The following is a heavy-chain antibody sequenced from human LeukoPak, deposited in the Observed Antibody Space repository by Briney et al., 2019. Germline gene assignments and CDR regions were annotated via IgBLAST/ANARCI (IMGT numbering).Heavy chain of an antibody. CDR3: ATAMLAAAGTDY. V-gene: IGHV3-43*02. D-gene: IGHD6-13*01. CDR1: GFTFGTYA. CDR2: ISGDGGST. J-gene: IGHJ4*02. Sequence: RPGGSLRLSCAASGFTFGTYAMSWVRQAPGKGLEWVSLISGDGGSTYYADSVKGRFTISRDNSKNSLYLQMNSLRTEDTALYYCATAMLAAAGTDYWGQGTLVTVSS.